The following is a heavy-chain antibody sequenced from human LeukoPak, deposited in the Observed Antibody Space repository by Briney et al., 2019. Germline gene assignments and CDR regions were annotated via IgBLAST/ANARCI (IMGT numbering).Heavy chain of an antibody. J-gene: IGHJ4*02. CDR2: ISGSGGSI. Sequence: AGGSLRLSCAASGFTFSSYAMTWVRHAPGKGLEWVSAISGSGGSIYYADSVKGRFTISRDNSKNTLYLQMNSLRAEDTAVYYCAKADTYGTSLDYWGQGTLVTVSS. CDR3: AKADTYGTSLDY. CDR1: GFTFSSYA. V-gene: IGHV3-23*01. D-gene: IGHD5-18*01.